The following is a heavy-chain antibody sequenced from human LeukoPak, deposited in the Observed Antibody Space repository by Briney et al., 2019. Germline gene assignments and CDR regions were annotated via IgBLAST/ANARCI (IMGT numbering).Heavy chain of an antibody. CDR2: INPNSGGT. CDR1: GGTFSSYA. CDR3: VRASIVGAKGTFDI. V-gene: IGHV1-2*04. J-gene: IGHJ3*02. Sequence: ASVKVSCKASGGTFSSYAISWVRQAPGQGLEWMGWINPNSGGTNCTQKLHGWVTMTRDTSISTVYMELSRLRSDDTAVYYCVRASIVGAKGTFDIWGQGTMVTVSS. D-gene: IGHD1-26*01.